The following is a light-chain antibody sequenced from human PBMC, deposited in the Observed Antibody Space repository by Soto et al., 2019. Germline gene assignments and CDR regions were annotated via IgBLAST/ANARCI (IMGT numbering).Light chain of an antibody. CDR3: QHYNSYSEA. CDR1: ESIRDY. CDR2: AAS. J-gene: IGKJ1*01. Sequence: DIQMTQSPSSLSASVGDRVTITCRASESIRDYLNWYQQKPGKAPNLLIYAASSLQSGVPSRFSGSGSGTDFTLTISSLQPEDFATYYCQHYNSYSEAFGQGTMVDIK. V-gene: IGKV1-39*01.